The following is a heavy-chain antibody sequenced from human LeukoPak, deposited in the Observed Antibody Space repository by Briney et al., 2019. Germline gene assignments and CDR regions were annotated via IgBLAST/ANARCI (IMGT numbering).Heavy chain of an antibody. J-gene: IGHJ4*02. V-gene: IGHV3-23*01. CDR3: AKWAGGITFGGVYFDY. Sequence: GGSLRLSCAVSGFTFSIYAMSWVRQAPGKGLEWVSAISGSGGSTYYADSVKGRFTISRDNSKNTLYLQMNSLRAEDTAVYYCAKWAGGITFGGVYFDYWGQGTLVTVSS. CDR2: ISGSGGST. CDR1: GFTFSIYA. D-gene: IGHD3-16*01.